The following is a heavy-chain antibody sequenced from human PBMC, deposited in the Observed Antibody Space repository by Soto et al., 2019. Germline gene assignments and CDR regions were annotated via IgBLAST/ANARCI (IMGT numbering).Heavy chain of an antibody. Sequence: GGSLRLSCVASGFSFSDYYMTWIRQAPGKGLEWVSYISSSGSTIYHADSVKGRFTISRDNAKNSLYLQMNSLRAEDTAVYYCARRRGFWSDSNHYYYMDVWGKGTTVTVSS. J-gene: IGHJ6*03. V-gene: IGHV3-11*01. CDR1: GFSFSDYY. D-gene: IGHD3-3*01. CDR2: ISSSGSTI. CDR3: ARRRGFWSDSNHYYYMDV.